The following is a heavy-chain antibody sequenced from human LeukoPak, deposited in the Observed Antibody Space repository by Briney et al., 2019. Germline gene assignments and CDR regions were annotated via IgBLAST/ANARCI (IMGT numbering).Heavy chain of an antibody. CDR2: ICYSGST. CDR3: ASPSAYGDYEHWYFHL. J-gene: IGHJ2*01. V-gene: IGHV4-59*11. Sequence: SETLSLTCTVSGASISRHYWSWIRQPPGKGLEWIGYICYSGSTDYNPSLRSRVTISADTSKNQFSLKLPSVTAAYTAVYSCASPSAYGDYEHWYFHLWGRGTLVTVSS. CDR1: GASISRHY. D-gene: IGHD4-17*01.